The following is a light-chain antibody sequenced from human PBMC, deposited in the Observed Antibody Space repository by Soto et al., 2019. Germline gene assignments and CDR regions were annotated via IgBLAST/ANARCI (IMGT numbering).Light chain of an antibody. Sequence: QSVLTQPASVSGSPGQSVTISCTGISRDVGAYNFVSWYQQHPGRAPKLIIYDITDRPSGVPDRFSGSKSGTSASLAITGLQAEDEADYYCQSYDSSLSGSGVVFGGGTKLTVL. CDR1: SRDVGAYNF. V-gene: IGLV2-14*03. CDR3: QSYDSSLSGSGVV. CDR2: DIT. J-gene: IGLJ2*01.